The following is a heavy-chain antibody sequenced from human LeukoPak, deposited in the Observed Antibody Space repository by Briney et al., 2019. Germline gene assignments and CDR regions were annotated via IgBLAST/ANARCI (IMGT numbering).Heavy chain of an antibody. D-gene: IGHD1-26*01. Sequence: ASVKVSCKASGYTFTSYAMHWVRQAPGQRLEWMGWINAGNGNTKYSQKFQGRVTITRDTSASTAYMELSSLRSDDTALYHCAREGYSGNYLDYWGQGTLVTVSS. V-gene: IGHV1-3*01. CDR1: GYTFTSYA. CDR2: INAGNGNT. CDR3: AREGYSGNYLDY. J-gene: IGHJ4*02.